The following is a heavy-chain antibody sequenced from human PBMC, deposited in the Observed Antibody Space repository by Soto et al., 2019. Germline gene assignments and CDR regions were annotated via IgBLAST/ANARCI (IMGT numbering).Heavy chain of an antibody. CDR1: GFTFSSYA. D-gene: IGHD2-15*01. J-gene: IGHJ4*02. V-gene: IGHV3-23*01. CDR2: ISGSGGST. Sequence: EVQLLESGGGLVQPGGSLRLSCAASGFTFSSYAMSWVRQAPGKGLVWVSAISGSGGSTYYADSVKGRFTNSSDNSKNTVYLQMNSLRAEDTAVYYCAKAERVVVVAATPFDYWGQGTLVTVSS. CDR3: AKAERVVVVAATPFDY.